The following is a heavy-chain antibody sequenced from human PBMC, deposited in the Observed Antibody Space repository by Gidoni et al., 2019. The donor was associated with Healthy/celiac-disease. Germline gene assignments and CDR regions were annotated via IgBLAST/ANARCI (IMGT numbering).Heavy chain of an antibody. J-gene: IGHJ2*01. V-gene: IGHV4-39*01. CDR2: IYYSGST. CDR1: GGSISSNSYY. CDR3: ARSGSSSWHWYFDL. D-gene: IGHD6-13*01. Sequence: QLQLLESGPGLVKPSETLSLTCTVSGGSISSNSYYWGWTRPPPGKGLEWIVSIYYSGSTYYNPSLKSRVTISVDTSKSQFSLKLSSVTAADTAVYFCARSGSSSWHWYFDLWGRGTLVTVSS.